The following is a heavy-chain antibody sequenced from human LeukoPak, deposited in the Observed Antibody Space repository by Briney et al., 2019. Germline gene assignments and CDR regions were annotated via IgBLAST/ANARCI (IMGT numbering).Heavy chain of an antibody. CDR2: VSSSGGST. V-gene: IGHV3-23*01. CDR3: AKDYDYVWGSYRYTYFDY. CDR1: GFTSSTYA. D-gene: IGHD3-16*02. J-gene: IGHJ4*02. Sequence: PGGSLRLXCAASGFTSSTYAMSWVRPAPGKGLEWVSAVSSSGGSTYYAESVKGRFTISRDNSKNTLFLQMHSLRAEDTAIYYCAKDYDYVWGSYRYTYFDYWGQGTLVTVSS.